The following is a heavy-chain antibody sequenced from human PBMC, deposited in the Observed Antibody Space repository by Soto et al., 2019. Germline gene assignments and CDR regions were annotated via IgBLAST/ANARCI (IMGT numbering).Heavy chain of an antibody. CDR3: ARDERHCNSTNCPTGDAFDF. J-gene: IGHJ3*01. D-gene: IGHD2-2*01. CDR2: ISGSGGTT. V-gene: IGHV3-23*01. Sequence: XGSLTLLFVASTLTVTNYTKTWVRQAPGAGLGWVSAISGSGGTTYYAESVKGRFSISRDNSKNTLYLHLNSLRAEDTAVYYCARDERHCNSTNCPTGDAFDFWGQRTMVTVPS. CDR1: TLTVTNYT.